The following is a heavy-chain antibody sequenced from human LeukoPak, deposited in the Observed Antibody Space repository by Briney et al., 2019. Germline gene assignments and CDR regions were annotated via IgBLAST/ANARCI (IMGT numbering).Heavy chain of an antibody. CDR1: GFTFSSHG. Sequence: GGSLRLSCVASGFTFSSHGMNWVRQTPGKGLAWISYIGSGSRVIHYADSVRGRLTISRDDVKNSLYLQMNSLRDDDTAVYYCARESPACGEDCYFDYWGQGTLVTVSS. V-gene: IGHV3-48*02. CDR3: ARESPACGEDCYFDY. J-gene: IGHJ4*02. CDR2: IGSGSRVI. D-gene: IGHD2-21*02.